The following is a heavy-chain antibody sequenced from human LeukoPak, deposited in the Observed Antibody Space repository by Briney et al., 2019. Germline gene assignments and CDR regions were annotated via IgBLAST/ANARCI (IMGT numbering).Heavy chain of an antibody. Sequence: GGSLRLSCAASGFNVSYYYISWVRQAPGKGLEWVSVLYSGGSIHYADSVKGRFTIPRDNSKNTASLQMNTLRSDDTAIYYCARSDRGVVYFDYWGQGALVTVSS. CDR2: LYSGGSI. V-gene: IGHV3-66*02. J-gene: IGHJ4*02. CDR3: ARSDRGVVYFDY. CDR1: GFNVSYYY. D-gene: IGHD2-15*01.